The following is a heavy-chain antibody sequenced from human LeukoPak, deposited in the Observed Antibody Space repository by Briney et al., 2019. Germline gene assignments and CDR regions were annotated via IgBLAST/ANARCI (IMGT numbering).Heavy chain of an antibody. CDR3: ARGLPSTLVGWFDP. CDR2: MNPNSGNT. CDR1: GYTFTGYY. V-gene: IGHV1-8*03. Sequence: ASVKVSCKASGYTFTGYYMHWVRQAPGQGLEWMGWMNPNSGNTGYAQKFQGRVTITRNTSISTAYMELSSLRSEDTAVYYCARGLPSTLVGWFDPWGQGTLVTVSS. D-gene: IGHD2-8*02. J-gene: IGHJ5*02.